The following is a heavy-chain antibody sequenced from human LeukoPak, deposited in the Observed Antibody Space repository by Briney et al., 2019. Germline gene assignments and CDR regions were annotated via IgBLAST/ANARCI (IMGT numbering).Heavy chain of an antibody. J-gene: IGHJ3*02. D-gene: IGHD6-13*01. Sequence: GESLKISCKGSGYSFTSYWIGWVRQMPGKGLAWMGIIYPGDSDTRYSPSFQGQVTISVDKSISTAYLQWSSLKASDTAMYYCARSLRLIHGIAAEKDAFDIWGQGTMVTVSS. V-gene: IGHV5-51*01. CDR2: IYPGDSDT. CDR3: ARSLRLIHGIAAEKDAFDI. CDR1: GYSFTSYW.